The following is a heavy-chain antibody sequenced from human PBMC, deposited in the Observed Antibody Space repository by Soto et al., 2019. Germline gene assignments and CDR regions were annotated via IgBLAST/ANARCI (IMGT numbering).Heavy chain of an antibody. V-gene: IGHV1-18*01. CDR2: ISAYNGNT. D-gene: IGHD2-2*01. J-gene: IGHJ6*02. Sequence: ASVKVSCKASGYTFTSYGISWVRQAPGQGLEWMGWISAYNGNTNYAQKLQGRVTMTTDTSTSTAYMELRSLKSDDTAVYYCARVFVIVVAPAAIMYYFYGMDVWGQGTTVTVSS. CDR1: GYTFTSYG. CDR3: ARVFVIVVAPAAIMYYFYGMDV.